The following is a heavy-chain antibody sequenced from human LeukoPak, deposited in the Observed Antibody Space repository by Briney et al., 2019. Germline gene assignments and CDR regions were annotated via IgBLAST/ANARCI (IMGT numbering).Heavy chain of an antibody. CDR2: INHSGST. CDR3: ARGPRSSLDY. V-gene: IGHV4-34*01. CDR1: GGSFSGYY. D-gene: IGHD1-26*01. Sequence: PSETLSLTCAVYGGSFSGYYWSWIRQPPGKGLEWIGEINHSGSTNYNPSLKSRVTISVDTAKNQFSLKLSSVTAADTAVYYCARGPRSSLDYWGQGTLVTVSS. J-gene: IGHJ4*02.